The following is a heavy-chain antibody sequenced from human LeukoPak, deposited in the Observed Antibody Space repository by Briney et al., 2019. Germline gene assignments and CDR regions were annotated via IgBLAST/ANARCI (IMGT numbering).Heavy chain of an antibody. CDR3: VSAYGGLLDY. CDR1: GFTFSSYE. J-gene: IGHJ4*02. V-gene: IGHV3-48*03. D-gene: IGHD3-16*01. CDR2: ISGSGTTI. Sequence: GGSLRLSCAASGFTFSSYEMNWVRQVPGKGLEWASYISGSGTTIYYADSVKGRFTISRDNAKNSLYLQMKRLRAEDTAVYYCVSAYGGLLDYWGQGTLVTVSS.